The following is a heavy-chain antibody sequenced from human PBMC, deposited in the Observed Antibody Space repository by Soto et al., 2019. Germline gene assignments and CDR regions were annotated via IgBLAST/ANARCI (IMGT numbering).Heavy chain of an antibody. J-gene: IGHJ5*02. Sequence: SETLSLTCTVSGGSISSYYWSWIRQPPGKGLEWIGYIYYSGSTNYNPSLKSRVTILVDTSKNQFSLRLSSVTAADTAVYYCARGAGPLEMATIIFSGWFDPWGQGTLVTVSS. CDR2: IYYSGST. D-gene: IGHD5-12*01. V-gene: IGHV4-59*01. CDR1: GGSISSYY. CDR3: ARGAGPLEMATIIFSGWFDP.